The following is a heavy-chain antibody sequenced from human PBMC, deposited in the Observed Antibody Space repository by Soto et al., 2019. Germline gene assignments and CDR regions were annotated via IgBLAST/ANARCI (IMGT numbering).Heavy chain of an antibody. D-gene: IGHD2-8*01. CDR2: INPNSGGT. CDR3: AKSGSMLAPSAGHNEPFLDY. CDR1: GYTFTGYY. Sequence: VASVKVSCKASGYTFTGYYMHWVRQAPGQGLEWMGWINPNSGGTNYAQKFQGRVTMTRDTSISTAYMELSRLRSDDTAVYYCAKSGSMLAPSAGHNEPFLDYWGQGTLVTVSS. V-gene: IGHV1-2*02. J-gene: IGHJ4*02.